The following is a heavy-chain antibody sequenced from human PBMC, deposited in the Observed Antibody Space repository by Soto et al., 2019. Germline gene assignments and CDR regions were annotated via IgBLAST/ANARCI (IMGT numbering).Heavy chain of an antibody. CDR1: DSSFSTYA. Sequence: XGSLKLSCSAADSSFSTYALHWVRQAPGKGLDWVAIISFSSSNRDYAVSVKGRFTISRDNSKKSLYLQMNSLRPEDTAVYYCAGESAVYAAGYDYWGQGTLVTVSS. CDR3: AGESAVYAAGYDY. D-gene: IGHD2-8*01. CDR2: ISFSSSNR. J-gene: IGHJ4*02. V-gene: IGHV3-30*04.